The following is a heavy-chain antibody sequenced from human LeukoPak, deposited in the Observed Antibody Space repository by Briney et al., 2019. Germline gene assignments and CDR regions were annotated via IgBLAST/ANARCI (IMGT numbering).Heavy chain of an antibody. CDR2: ISWNSGNI. J-gene: IGHJ4*02. CDR3: AKAEGGWESLPSDY. D-gene: IGHD1-26*01. Sequence: GRSLRLSCAASGFTFDDYAMHWVRQAPGKGLEWVSGISWNSGNIGYADSVKGRFTNSRDNAKNSLYLQMNSLRSEDTALYYRAKAEGGWESLPSDYWGQGTLVTVSS. V-gene: IGHV3-9*01. CDR1: GFTFDDYA.